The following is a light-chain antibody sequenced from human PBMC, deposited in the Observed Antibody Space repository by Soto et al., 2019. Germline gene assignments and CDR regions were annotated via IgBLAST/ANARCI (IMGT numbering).Light chain of an antibody. CDR1: SSDIGGYNY. CDR3: SSYTSSSTRV. CDR2: DVS. Sequence: QPASVSGSPGQSIAISCTGTSSDIGGYNYVSWYQQHPGKAPKLVIFDVSNRPSGVSNRFSGSKSGNTASLTISGLQAEDEADYYCSSYTSSSTRVFGGGTKLTVL. V-gene: IGLV2-14*01. J-gene: IGLJ2*01.